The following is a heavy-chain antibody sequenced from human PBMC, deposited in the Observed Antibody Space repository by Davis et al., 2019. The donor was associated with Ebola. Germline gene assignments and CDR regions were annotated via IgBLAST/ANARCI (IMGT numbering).Heavy chain of an antibody. CDR1: GGTFSSYT. Sequence: KVSCKASGGTFSSYTISWVRQMPGKGLEWMGRIDPSDSYTNYSPSFQGQVTISADKSIGTAYLQWSSLKASDTAMYYCARLRVALYYFDYWGQGTLVTVSS. V-gene: IGHV5-10-1*04. CDR3: ARLRVALYYFDY. J-gene: IGHJ4*02. CDR2: IDPSDSYT. D-gene: IGHD3-3*01.